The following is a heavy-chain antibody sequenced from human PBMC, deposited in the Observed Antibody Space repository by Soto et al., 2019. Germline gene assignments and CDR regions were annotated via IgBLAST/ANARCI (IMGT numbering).Heavy chain of an antibody. CDR3: ARSHQYGSGSYYAFDY. J-gene: IGHJ4*02. CDR1: GYSFTSYW. Sequence: PGESLKISCKGSGYSFTSYWIGWVRQMPGKGLEWMGIIYPGDSDTRYSPSFQGQVTISADKSISTAYLQWSSLKASDTAMYYCARSHQYGSGSYYAFDYWGQGTLVTVSS. D-gene: IGHD3-10*01. CDR2: IYPGDSDT. V-gene: IGHV5-51*01.